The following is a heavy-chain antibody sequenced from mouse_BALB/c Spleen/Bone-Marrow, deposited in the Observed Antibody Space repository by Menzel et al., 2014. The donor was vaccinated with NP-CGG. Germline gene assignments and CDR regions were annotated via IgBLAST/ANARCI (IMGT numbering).Heavy chain of an antibody. D-gene: IGHD1-2*01. V-gene: IGHV2-9*02. CDR1: GFSLTSYG. CDR3: ARSLIRLRYFDY. Sequence: VQLVESGPGLVAPSQSLSITCTVSGFSLTSYGVHWVRQSPGKGLEWLGVIWAGGSTNYNSALMSRLSISRDNSESQVFLKMNSLQTDDTAIYYCARSLIRLRYFDYWGQGATLTVSS. CDR2: IWAGGST. J-gene: IGHJ2*01.